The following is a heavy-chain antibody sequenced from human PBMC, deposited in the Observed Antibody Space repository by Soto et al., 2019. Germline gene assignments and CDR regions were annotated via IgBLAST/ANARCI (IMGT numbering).Heavy chain of an antibody. CDR1: GGSISSYY. CDR3: ARVGGTHYYDSSGYYRPDV. D-gene: IGHD3-22*01. J-gene: IGHJ6*02. Sequence: PSETLSLTCTVSGGSISSYYWSWIRQPPGKGLEWIGYIYYSGSTYYNPSLKSRVTISVDTSKNQFSLKLSSVTAADTAVYYCARVGGTHYYDSSGYYRPDVWGQGTTVTVSS. CDR2: IYYSGST. V-gene: IGHV4-59*08.